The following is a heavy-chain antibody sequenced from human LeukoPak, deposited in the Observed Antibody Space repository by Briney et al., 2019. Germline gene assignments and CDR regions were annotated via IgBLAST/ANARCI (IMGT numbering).Heavy chain of an antibody. CDR1: GFTFSNYA. D-gene: IGHD4-17*01. CDR2: ISYSGTT. CDR3: ARAPTPVTPYYFYFMDV. V-gene: IGHV4-59*01. J-gene: IGHJ6*03. Sequence: GSLRLSCAASGFTFSNYAMSWIRQPPGKGLEWIGYISYSGTTNYNPSLKSRVSISMDTSKNQVSLKLTSVTAADTAVYYCARAPTPVTPYYFYFMDVWGEGTTVTISS.